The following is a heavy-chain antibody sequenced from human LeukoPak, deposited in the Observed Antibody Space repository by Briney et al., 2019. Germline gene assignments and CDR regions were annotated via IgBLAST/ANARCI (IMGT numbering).Heavy chain of an antibody. CDR2: ISRSGDRT. CDR1: GFTFSNYA. D-gene: IGHD6-13*01. J-gene: IGHJ1*01. Sequence: PRGSLRLSCAASGFTFSNYAMNWVRQAPGKGLEWVSTISRSGDRTYYADSVKGRFTISRDNAKNTLYVQMNSLRAEDTAVYYCAKDIRSSWDYFQDWGQGTLVTVSS. V-gene: IGHV3-23*01. CDR3: AKDIRSSWDYFQD.